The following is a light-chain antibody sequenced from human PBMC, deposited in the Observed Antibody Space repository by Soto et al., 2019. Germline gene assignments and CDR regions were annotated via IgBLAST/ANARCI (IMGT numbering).Light chain of an antibody. CDR1: QSVSSN. CDR3: QQSNSFPFT. J-gene: IGKJ1*01. CDR2: GAS. Sequence: IVLTQSPGTLSLSPGERATLSCRASQSVSSNLAWYQQKPGQAPRLLIYGASTRAAGITARFSGRGSGTDFTLTISRLEAEDLATYYCQQSNSFPFTFGQGTKLDIK. V-gene: IGKV3-20*01.